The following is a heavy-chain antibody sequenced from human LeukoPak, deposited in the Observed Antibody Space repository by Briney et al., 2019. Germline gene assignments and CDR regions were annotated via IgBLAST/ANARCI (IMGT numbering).Heavy chain of an antibody. J-gene: IGHJ4*02. Sequence: GSLRLSCAASGFTFSSYWMSWVRQAPGKGLEWVANIKQDGSEKYYVDSVKGRFTISRDNAKNSLYLQMNSLRAEDTAVHYCAREENIAAAGSLDYWGQGTLVTVSS. V-gene: IGHV3-7*01. CDR1: GFTFSSYW. CDR2: IKQDGSEK. CDR3: AREENIAAAGSLDY. D-gene: IGHD6-13*01.